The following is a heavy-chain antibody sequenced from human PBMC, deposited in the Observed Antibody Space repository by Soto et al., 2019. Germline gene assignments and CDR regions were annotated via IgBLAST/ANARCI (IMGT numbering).Heavy chain of an antibody. V-gene: IGHV4-59*08. CDR2: IYYSGST. J-gene: IGHJ6*02. Sequence: QVQLQESGPGLVKPSETLSLTCTVSGGSISSYYWSWIRQPPGKGLEWIGYIYYSGSTNYYPSLQRVVATSVDTSKNRFSLKLSSVTAADTAVYYCARHGRSSRWYLDYYYYGMDVWGQGTTVTVSS. CDR1: GGSISSYY. D-gene: IGHD6-13*01. CDR3: ARHGRSSRWYLDYYYYGMDV.